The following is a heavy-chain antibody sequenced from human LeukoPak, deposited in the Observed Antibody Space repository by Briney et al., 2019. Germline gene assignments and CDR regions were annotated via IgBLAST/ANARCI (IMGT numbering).Heavy chain of an antibody. Sequence: GGSLRLSCAASGFTFSSYAMHWVRQAPGKGLEWVAVISYDGSNKYYADSLEGRFTISRDNSKNTLYLQMNSLRAEDTAVYYCAREAFVGATLSAFDPWGQGTLVTVSS. V-gene: IGHV3-30*04. CDR1: GFTFSSYA. D-gene: IGHD1-26*01. J-gene: IGHJ5*02. CDR2: ISYDGSNK. CDR3: AREAFVGATLSAFDP.